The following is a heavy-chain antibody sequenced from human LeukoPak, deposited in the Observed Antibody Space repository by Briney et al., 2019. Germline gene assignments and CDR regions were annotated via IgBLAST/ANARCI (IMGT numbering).Heavy chain of an antibody. CDR2: ISSDGTNT. J-gene: IGHJ4*02. Sequence: GGSLRLSCAASGFTFDDYGMSWVRQAPGKGLVWVSRISSDGTNTTYADSVKGRFTISRDNAKSTLYLQMNSLRAEDTAVYYCARGGSSRYTITYWGQGTLVTVSS. CDR3: ARGGSSRYTITY. V-gene: IGHV3-74*01. CDR1: GFTFDDYG. D-gene: IGHD5-12*01.